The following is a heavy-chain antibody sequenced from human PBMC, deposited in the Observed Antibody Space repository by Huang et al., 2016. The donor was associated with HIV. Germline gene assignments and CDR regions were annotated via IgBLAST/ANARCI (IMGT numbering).Heavy chain of an antibody. CDR3: ARAYNYSLAY. CDR1: GYNFSHYF. Sequence: QVQLVQSGAEVKKPGASVKISCKASGYNFSHYFMHWVRQAPGQGLECLGVINPSGGSTTYSQKFKGRVTMTRDTSTSTVYMELSSLRSEDTAVYYCARAYNYSLAYWGQGTLVTVSS. V-gene: IGHV1-46*03. J-gene: IGHJ4*02. CDR2: INPSGGST. D-gene: IGHD4-4*01.